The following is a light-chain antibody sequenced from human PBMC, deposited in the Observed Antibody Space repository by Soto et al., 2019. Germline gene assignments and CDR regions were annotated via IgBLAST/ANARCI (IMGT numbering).Light chain of an antibody. CDR3: QQYYAAPLT. CDR2: WAS. Sequence: DFVMTQSPDSLAVSLGERATINCKSSQSVLSSSNNKHFLAWFQQRPGQHPKLLIYWASTRESVVPDRFSGSGSGKDFTLTISSLQAEDVAVYYCQQYYAAPLTFGGGTKVEIK. V-gene: IGKV4-1*01. J-gene: IGKJ4*01. CDR1: QSVLSSSNNKHF.